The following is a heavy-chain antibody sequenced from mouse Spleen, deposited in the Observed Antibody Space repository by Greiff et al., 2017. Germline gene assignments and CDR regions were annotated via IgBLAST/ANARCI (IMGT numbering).Heavy chain of an antibody. J-gene: IGHJ1*01. V-gene: IGHV5-9*04. CDR2: ISSGGGNT. CDR3: ARRIGTSDFDV. D-gene: IGHD4-1*01. Sequence: DVKLVESGGGLVKLGGSLKLSCAASGFTFSSYAMSWVRQTPEKRLEWVATISSGGGNTYYPDSVKGRFTISRDNAKNTLYLQMSSLKSEDTAMYYCARRIGTSDFDVWGAGTTVTVSS. CDR1: GFTFSSYA.